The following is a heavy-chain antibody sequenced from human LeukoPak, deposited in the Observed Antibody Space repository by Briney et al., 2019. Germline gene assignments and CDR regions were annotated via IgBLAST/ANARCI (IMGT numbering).Heavy chain of an antibody. CDR3: ARNLVGKTDFDY. V-gene: IGHV1-18*01. Sequence: ASVKVSCKASGYTFTSYGISWVRQAPGQGLEWMGWISAYNGNTNYAQKLQGRVTMTTDTSTSTAYMELSSLTSEDTAVYYCARNLVGKTDFDYWGQGTLVTVSS. J-gene: IGHJ4*02. D-gene: IGHD1-1*01. CDR1: GYTFTSYG. CDR2: ISAYNGNT.